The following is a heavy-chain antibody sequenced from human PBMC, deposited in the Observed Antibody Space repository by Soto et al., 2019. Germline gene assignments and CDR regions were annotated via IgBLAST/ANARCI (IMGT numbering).Heavy chain of an antibody. V-gene: IGHV3-23*01. CDR2: MSGGGETT. CDR1: GFTFSSYA. CDR3: AKWHTYYYDSRGFSGFDC. D-gene: IGHD3-22*01. Sequence: GGSLRLSCAASGFTFSSYAMTWVRQAPGKGLEWVSAMSGGGETTYYADSVKGRFTISRDNSRNTLYLQMNSLRAEDTAAYYCAKWHTYYYDSRGFSGFDCWGRGTLVTVSS. J-gene: IGHJ4*02.